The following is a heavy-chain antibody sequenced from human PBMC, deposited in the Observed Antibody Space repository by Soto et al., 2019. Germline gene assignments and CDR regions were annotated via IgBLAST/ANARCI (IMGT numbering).Heavy chain of an antibody. CDR3: ARDIAAAGGRDY. V-gene: IGHV3-11*01. Sequence: QVQLVESGGGLVKPGGSLRLSCAASGFTFSDYYMTWIRQGPGKGLEWISYISSNGNTIYHADSVKGRFTISRDNAKNSLYLQMNSLRAEDTAVYYCARDIAAAGGRDYWGQGTLVTVFS. J-gene: IGHJ4*02. D-gene: IGHD6-13*01. CDR2: ISSNGNTI. CDR1: GFTFSDYY.